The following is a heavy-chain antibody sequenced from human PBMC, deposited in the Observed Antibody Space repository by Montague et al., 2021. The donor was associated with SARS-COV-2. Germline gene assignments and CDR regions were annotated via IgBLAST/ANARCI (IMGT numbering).Heavy chain of an antibody. D-gene: IGHD1-14*01. CDR1: GGSISSYY. CDR3: ARGSSGMGAFDI. V-gene: IGHV4-4*07. J-gene: IGHJ3*02. Sequence: SETLSLTCTVSGGSISSYYWSWIRQPAGKGLEWIGLIYTSGSTNYNPSLKRRVTMSLDTSKNQFSLKLRSVTAADTAVYYCARGSSGMGAFDIWGKGTMVTVSS. CDR2: IYTSGST.